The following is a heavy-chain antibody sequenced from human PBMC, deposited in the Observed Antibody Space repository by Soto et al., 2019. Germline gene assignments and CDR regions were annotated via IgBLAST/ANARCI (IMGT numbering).Heavy chain of an antibody. D-gene: IGHD7-27*01. V-gene: IGHV3-30-3*01. CDR3: ARDPKTSGGQHWAFNYFDS. J-gene: IGHJ4*02. CDR1: GFSFSISP. Sequence: GGSLRLSCAASGFSFSISPMHWVRQAPGKGPEWVALISYDGTNKFYADSVKGRFTISRDNSKSTLYLQVDSLRPEDAAVYYCARDPKTSGGQHWAFNYFDSWGQGTLVTV. CDR2: ISYDGTNK.